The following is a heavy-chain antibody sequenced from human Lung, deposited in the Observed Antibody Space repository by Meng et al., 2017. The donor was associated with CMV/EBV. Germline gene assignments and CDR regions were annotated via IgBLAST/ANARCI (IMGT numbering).Heavy chain of an antibody. J-gene: IGHJ4*02. CDR2: SNDGGDRK. V-gene: IGHV3-23*01. D-gene: IGHD7-27*01. CDR3: ATDPNGGGGC. Sequence: LSWAGAGFTVRSNDMNWVRQAPGKGLEWVANSNDGGDRKFYADFVRGRFSISRDNSQGTLHLQMNSLRADDTAVYYCATDPNGGGGCWGQGTLVTVSS. CDR1: GFTVRSND.